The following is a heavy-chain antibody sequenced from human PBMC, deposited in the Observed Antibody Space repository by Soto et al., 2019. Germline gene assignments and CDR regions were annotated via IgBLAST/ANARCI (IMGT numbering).Heavy chain of an antibody. V-gene: IGHV3-23*01. J-gene: IGHJ6*03. CDR2: ISGSGGST. CDR1: GFTFSSYA. Sequence: GGSLRLSCAASGFTFSSYAMSWVRQAPGKGLEWVSAISGSGGSTYYADSVKGRFTISRDNSKNTLYLQMNSLRAEDTAVYYCAKDEIARIQSDYYYYMDVWGKGTTVTVSS. D-gene: IGHD2-21*01. CDR3: AKDEIARIQSDYYYYMDV.